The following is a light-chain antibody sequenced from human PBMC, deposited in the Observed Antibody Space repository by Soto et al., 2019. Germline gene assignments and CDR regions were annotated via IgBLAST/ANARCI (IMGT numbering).Light chain of an antibody. CDR3: QKYNTAPPT. Sequence: DIQMTPSPSSLSASVRDRITITCRASQGISNFLAWYQQKPGKVPKLLIYAASTLQSGVPSRFSGSGSGTDFTLTISSLQPEDVATYYCQKYNTAPPTLGGGTKVEIK. CDR1: QGISNF. J-gene: IGKJ4*01. V-gene: IGKV1-27*01. CDR2: AAS.